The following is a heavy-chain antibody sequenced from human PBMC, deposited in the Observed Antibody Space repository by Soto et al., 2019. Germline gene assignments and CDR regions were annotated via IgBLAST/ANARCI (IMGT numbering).Heavy chain of an antibody. CDR1: ASSISSAYY. V-gene: IGHV4-38-2*02. CDR2: VFHSGTT. J-gene: IGHJ4*02. CDR3: ASDFWTGYPLFDL. D-gene: IGHD3-3*01. Sequence: SETLSLTCSVSASSISSAYYWGWVRQPPGKGLEWIASVFHSGTTYYNPSLMSRVTVSLDTSKGQFSLKLSSVTAADTAVYYCASDFWTGYPLFDLWGQGALVTVSS.